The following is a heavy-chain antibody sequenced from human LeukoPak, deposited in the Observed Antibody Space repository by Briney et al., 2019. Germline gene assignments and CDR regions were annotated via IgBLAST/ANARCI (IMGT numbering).Heavy chain of an antibody. CDR1: GDSVSSDSAA. CDR3: ARLSVVFDY. CDR2: TYYRSKWYN. V-gene: IGHV6-1*01. Sequence: SQTLSLTCAISGDSVSSDSAAWSWIRQSPSRGLEWLGRTYYRSKWYNEYAISVKSRITINPDTSKNQFSLQLNSVTPEDTAVYYCARLSVVFDYWGQGTLVTVSS. J-gene: IGHJ4*02. D-gene: IGHD4-23*01.